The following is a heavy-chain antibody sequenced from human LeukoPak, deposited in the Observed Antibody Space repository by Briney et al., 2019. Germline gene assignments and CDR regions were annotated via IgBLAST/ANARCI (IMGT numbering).Heavy chain of an antibody. D-gene: IGHD5-12*01. CDR3: ARDGGYDTSVYFQH. CDR2: IYSGGST. Sequence: GGSLRLSCAASGFTVSSNYMSWVRQAPGKGLEWVSVIYSGGSTYYADSVKGRFTISRDNSKNTLYLQMNSLRAEDTAVYYCARDGGYDTSVYFQHWGQGTLVTVSS. CDR1: GFTVSSNY. V-gene: IGHV3-66*01. J-gene: IGHJ1*01.